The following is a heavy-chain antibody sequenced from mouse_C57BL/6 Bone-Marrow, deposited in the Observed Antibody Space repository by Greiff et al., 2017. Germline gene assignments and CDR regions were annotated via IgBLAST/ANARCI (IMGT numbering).Heavy chain of an antibody. CDR3: AMFGGPLGYFDV. Sequence: QVQLQQPGAELVKPGASVKVSCKASGYTFTSYWMHWVKQRPGPGLEWIGRIHPSDSDTNYNQKFKGKATLTVDKSSSTAYMQLSCLTSEDSAVYYCAMFGGPLGYFDVWGTGTTVTVSS. CDR2: IHPSDSDT. CDR1: GYTFTSYW. J-gene: IGHJ1*03. V-gene: IGHV1-74*01. D-gene: IGHD1-1*02.